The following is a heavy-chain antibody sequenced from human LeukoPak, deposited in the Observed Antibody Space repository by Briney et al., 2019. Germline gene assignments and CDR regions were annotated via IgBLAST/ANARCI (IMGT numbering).Heavy chain of an antibody. D-gene: IGHD2-15*01. V-gene: IGHV1-2*02. J-gene: IGHJ3*02. CDR2: INPNSGGT. CDR1: GYTFTGYY. CDR3: ARDRGVAATVDAFDI. Sequence: ASVKVSCKASGYTFTGYYMHWVRQAPGQGLEWMGWINPNSGGTNYAQKFQGRVTMTRDTSISTAYMELSRLGSDDTAVYYCARDRGVAATVDAFDIWGQGTMVTVSS.